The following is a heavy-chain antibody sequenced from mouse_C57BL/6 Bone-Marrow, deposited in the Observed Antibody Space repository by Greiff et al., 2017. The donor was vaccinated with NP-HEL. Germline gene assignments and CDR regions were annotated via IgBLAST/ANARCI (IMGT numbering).Heavy chain of an antibody. V-gene: IGHV5-16*01. CDR2: INYDGSST. J-gene: IGHJ3*01. CDR3: ARDIGNYPAY. Sequence: EVMLVESEGGLVQPGSSMKLSCTASGFTFSDYYMAWVRQVPEKGLEWVANINYDGSSTYYLDSLKSRFIISRDNAKNILYLQMSSLKSEDTATYYCARDIGNYPAYWGQGTLVTVSA. D-gene: IGHD2-1*01. CDR1: GFTFSDYY.